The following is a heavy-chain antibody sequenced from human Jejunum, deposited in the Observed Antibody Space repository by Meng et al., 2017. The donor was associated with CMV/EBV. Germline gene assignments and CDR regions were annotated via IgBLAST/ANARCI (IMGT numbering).Heavy chain of an antibody. CDR2: IPYDGSNK. Sequence: SGFTFRSYGMPWVRQAPGEGLEWVSFIPYDGSNKNYADSVKGRFTISRDNTKNTLYLQMNSLTAEDTAVYYCAKDLYRSSGYDALDYWGQGTLVTVSS. CDR3: AKDLYRSSGYDALDY. D-gene: IGHD5-12*01. J-gene: IGHJ4*02. CDR1: GFTFRSYG. V-gene: IGHV3-30*02.